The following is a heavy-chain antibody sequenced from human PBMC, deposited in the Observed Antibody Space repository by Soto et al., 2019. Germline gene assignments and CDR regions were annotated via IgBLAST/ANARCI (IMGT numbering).Heavy chain of an antibody. J-gene: IGHJ4*02. CDR1: GGTFSSYA. Sequence: QVQLVQSGAEVKKPGSSVKVSCKASGGTFSSYAISWVRQAPGQGLEWMGGIIPIFGTANYAQKFQGRVTITADESTSTAYMELSSRRSEDTAVYYCAREPRSYGGYGFHYFDYWGQGTLVTVSS. CDR3: AREPRSYGGYGFHYFDY. D-gene: IGHD5-12*01. V-gene: IGHV1-69*01. CDR2: IIPIFGTA.